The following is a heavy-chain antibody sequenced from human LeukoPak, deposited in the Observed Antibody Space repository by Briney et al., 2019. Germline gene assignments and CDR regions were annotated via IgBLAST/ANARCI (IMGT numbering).Heavy chain of an antibody. CDR1: GAPITRYY. J-gene: IGHJ4*02. CDR3: ASSLPREADPFDY. V-gene: IGHV4-59*08. CDR2: IYYTGSA. Sequence: SETLSLTCTVSGAPITRYYWSWIRQPPGKGLEWIGYIYYTGSANYNPSLKSRVSISVDTSKNQFSLKLSSVTAADTAVYYCASSLPREADPFDYWGQGTLVTVSS. D-gene: IGHD1-26*01.